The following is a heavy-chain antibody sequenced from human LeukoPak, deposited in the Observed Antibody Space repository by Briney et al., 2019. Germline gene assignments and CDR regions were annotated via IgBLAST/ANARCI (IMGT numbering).Heavy chain of an antibody. Sequence: PGGTLRLPCAASGFTFSRYSMNWVRQAPGKGLEWVSSISSSSVYIYYADSVKGRFTISRNNAKNSLYLQMNSLRAEDTAVYYCARGEGDYGGNFVGDYWGQGTLVTVSS. V-gene: IGHV3-21*01. CDR3: ARGEGDYGGNFVGDY. CDR1: GFTFSRYS. J-gene: IGHJ4*02. D-gene: IGHD4-23*01. CDR2: ISSSSVYI.